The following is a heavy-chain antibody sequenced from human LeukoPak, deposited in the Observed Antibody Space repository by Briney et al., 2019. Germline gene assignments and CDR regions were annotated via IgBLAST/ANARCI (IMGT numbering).Heavy chain of an antibody. CDR1: GEPIGSYF. J-gene: IGHJ4*02. CDR2: ISASGST. V-gene: IGHV4-4*07. D-gene: IGHD3-10*01. CDR3: ARDEVYGELYY. Sequence: PSETLSLTCTISGEPIGSYFWSWIRQPAGKGLGWIGRISASGSTYYSPSLKSRVSMSVDKSKDQFSLNLTSLSAADTAIYYCARDEVYGELYYWGQGTLVSVSS.